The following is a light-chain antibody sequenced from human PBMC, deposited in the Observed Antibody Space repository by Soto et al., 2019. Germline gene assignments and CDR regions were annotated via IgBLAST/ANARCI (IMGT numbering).Light chain of an antibody. CDR2: VAS. V-gene: IGKV3-15*01. J-gene: IGKJ4*01. Sequence: IVMTQSPVTLSVSPGERATLSCRASQSVNSNLAWYQQKPGQAPRLLIYVASTRATDIPARFSGSGSGTEFTPTISSLQSEDFAVYYCQQYNKWPLTFGGGTKVEIK. CDR3: QQYNKWPLT. CDR1: QSVNSN.